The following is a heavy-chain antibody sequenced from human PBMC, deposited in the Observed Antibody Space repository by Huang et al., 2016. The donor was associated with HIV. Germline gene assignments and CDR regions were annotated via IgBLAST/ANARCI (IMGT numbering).Heavy chain of an antibody. CDR1: GGSIRSDNYY. D-gene: IGHD3-10*01. CDR3: ARLPGSITMIRGVITDPY. J-gene: IGHJ4*02. CDR2: IDYSGST. V-gene: IGHV4-39*01. Sequence: QLQLQESGPGLVKPSETLSLTCTVSGGSIRSDNYYWGWIRQPPGKGLEWIGSIDYSGSTYSNPSLKSRVTITVDTSKNQFSLKMRSVTAADTAVYYCARLPGSITMIRGVITDPYWGQGTLVTVSS.